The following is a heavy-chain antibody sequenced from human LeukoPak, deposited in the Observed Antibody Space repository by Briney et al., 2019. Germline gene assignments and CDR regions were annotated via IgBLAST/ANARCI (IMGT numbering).Heavy chain of an antibody. Sequence: GGSLRLSCAASGFTFRSYAMSWVRQAPGKGLEWVSTLGGSDSSTYYADSVKGRFIISGDNSKNTVYLQMNSLRAEDTAVYYCAKGGWTRAMDVWGQGTTVTVSS. V-gene: IGHV3-23*01. CDR2: LGGSDSST. J-gene: IGHJ6*02. CDR1: GFTFRSYA. CDR3: AKGGWTRAMDV. D-gene: IGHD2-15*01.